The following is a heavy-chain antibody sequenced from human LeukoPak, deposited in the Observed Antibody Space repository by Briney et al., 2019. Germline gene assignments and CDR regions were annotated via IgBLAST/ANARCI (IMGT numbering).Heavy chain of an antibody. Sequence: GASVKVSCKASGYTFTTYYMHWVRQAPGQGLEWMGMINPSGGSTTYAQKFQGRITMTRDTSTSTVSMEVSSLRSEDTAVYYCATAPLPPMVRGVIITAPYYGMDVWGQGTTVTVSS. CDR1: GYTFTTYY. V-gene: IGHV1-46*01. CDR2: INPSGGST. CDR3: ATAPLPPMVRGVIITAPYYGMDV. D-gene: IGHD3-10*01. J-gene: IGHJ6*02.